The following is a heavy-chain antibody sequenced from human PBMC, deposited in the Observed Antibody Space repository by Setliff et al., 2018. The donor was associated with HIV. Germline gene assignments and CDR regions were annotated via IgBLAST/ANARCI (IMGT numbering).Heavy chain of an antibody. Sequence: GGSLRLSCAASGFTFSHVWMSWVRQAPGKGLEWVGRIKRKTDGGTTDHAAPVKGRLTISRDDSKNTLYLQMNSLRAEDAAVYYCARTTSNSYRYHYYYSMDVWGQGTTVTVSS. V-gene: IGHV3-15*01. D-gene: IGHD4-4*01. J-gene: IGHJ6*02. CDR1: GFTFSHVW. CDR2: IKRKTDGGTT. CDR3: ARTTSNSYRYHYYYSMDV.